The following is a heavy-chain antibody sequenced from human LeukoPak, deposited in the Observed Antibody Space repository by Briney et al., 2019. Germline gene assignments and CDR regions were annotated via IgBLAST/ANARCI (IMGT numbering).Heavy chain of an antibody. D-gene: IGHD3-10*01. CDR1: GYTFTGYY. CDR3: ARAMVRGGQYYYYMDV. Sequence: ASVKVSCKASGYTFTGYYMHWVRQAPGQGLEWMGWINPNSGGTNYAQKFQGRVTMTRDTSISTAYMELSRLRSDDTAVYYCARAMVRGGQYYYYMDVWGKGTTVTVSS. J-gene: IGHJ6*03. CDR2: INPNSGGT. V-gene: IGHV1-2*02.